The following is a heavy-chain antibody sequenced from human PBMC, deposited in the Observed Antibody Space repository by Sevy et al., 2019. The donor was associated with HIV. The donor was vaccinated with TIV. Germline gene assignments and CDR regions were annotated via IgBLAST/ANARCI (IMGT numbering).Heavy chain of an antibody. J-gene: IGHJ3*02. CDR1: GFTFSSYW. V-gene: IGHV3-7*03. Sequence: GGSLRLSCAASGFTFSSYWMSWVRQAPGKGLEWVANIKQDGSEKYYVDSVKGRFTISRDSSKNTLYLQMNSLRAEDTALYYCAGGRYDSSGSFDAFDIWGQGTMVTVSS. CDR3: AGGRYDSSGSFDAFDI. CDR2: IKQDGSEK. D-gene: IGHD3-22*01.